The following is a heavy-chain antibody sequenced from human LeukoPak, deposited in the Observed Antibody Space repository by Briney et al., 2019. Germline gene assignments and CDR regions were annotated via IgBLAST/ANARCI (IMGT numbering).Heavy chain of an antibody. CDR2: IYSGGAT. J-gene: IGHJ4*02. V-gene: IGHV3-66*01. CDR3: ARSYSSGWTDY. Sequence: GGSLRLSCAASGITVSSNYMSWVRQAPGKGLEWVSVIYSGGATYYADSVKGRFTISRDNSKNTLYLQMNRLRAEDTAVYYCARSYSSGWTDYWGQGTLVTVSS. D-gene: IGHD6-19*01. CDR1: GITVSSNY.